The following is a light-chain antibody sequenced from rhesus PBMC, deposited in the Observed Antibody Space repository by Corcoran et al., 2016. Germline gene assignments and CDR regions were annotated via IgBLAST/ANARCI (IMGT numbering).Light chain of an antibody. Sequence: EIVLTQSPAFQSVTLKEKVTITCQASQSIGSSLHWSQQKPVKSQKLLIKYASQSSTGVPARVSGSGAGTEFTLTSNTLEAEDATTYDCQQSSSFPVTFGPGTKLDIK. CDR2: YAS. CDR1: QSIGSS. J-gene: IGKJ3*01. CDR3: QQSSSFPVT. V-gene: IGKV6-55*01.